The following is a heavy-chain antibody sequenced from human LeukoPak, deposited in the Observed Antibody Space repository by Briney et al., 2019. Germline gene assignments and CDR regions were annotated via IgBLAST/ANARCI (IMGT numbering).Heavy chain of an antibody. Sequence: SVTLSLTCAVSGGSISSSNWWSAVRQPPGRGLEWIGEMYHTGSTNNNPSVKTRVPISVEKSNNHFSLKVSSASAAHTAAYHRASVIVRVGELAPRLVFWGQGTLVTVSS. CDR1: GGSISSSNW. CDR2: MYHTGST. CDR3: ASVIVRVGELAPRLVF. V-gene: IGHV4-4*02. J-gene: IGHJ4*02. D-gene: IGHD3-16*01.